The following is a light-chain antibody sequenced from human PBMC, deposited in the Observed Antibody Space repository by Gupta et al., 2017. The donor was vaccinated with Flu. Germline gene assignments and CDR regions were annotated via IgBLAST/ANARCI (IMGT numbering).Light chain of an antibody. CDR3: QQSYSTPFT. J-gene: IGKJ3*01. CDR1: QSISSY. V-gene: IGKV1-39*01. Sequence: DIQMTQSPSSLSASAGDRVTITCRASQSISSYLNWYQQKPGKAPKLLIYAASSLQSGVPSRFSGSGSGTDFTLTISSLQPEDFAAYYCQQSYSTPFTFGHGTKVEIK. CDR2: AAS.